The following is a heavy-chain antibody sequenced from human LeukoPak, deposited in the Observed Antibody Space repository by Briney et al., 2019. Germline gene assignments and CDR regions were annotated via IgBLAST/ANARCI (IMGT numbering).Heavy chain of an antibody. CDR2: IYYSGST. D-gene: IGHD3-3*01. Sequence: SETLSLTCTVSGGSISSGDYYWSWIRQPPGKGLEWIGYIYYSGSTYYNPSLKSRVTISADTSKNQFSLKLSSVTAADTAVYYCARVTLFGVVIIGAFDIWGQGTMVTVSS. CDR3: ARVTLFGVVIIGAFDI. J-gene: IGHJ3*02. V-gene: IGHV4-30-4*08. CDR1: GGSISSGDYY.